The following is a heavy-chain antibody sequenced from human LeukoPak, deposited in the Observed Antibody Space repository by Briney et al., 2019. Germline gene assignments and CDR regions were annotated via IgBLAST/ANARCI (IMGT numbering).Heavy chain of an antibody. CDR3: ARDRGSWSQYGMDV. CDR1: GFTVSSNF. V-gene: IGHV3-33*08. D-gene: IGHD6-13*01. J-gene: IGHJ6*02. CDR2: IWYDGSNK. Sequence: GGSLRLSCAASGFTVSSNFMSWVRQAPGKGLEWVAVIWYDGSNKYYAVSVKGRFTISRDNSKNTLYLQMNSRRAEDTAVYYCARDRGSWSQYGMDVWGQGTTVTVSS.